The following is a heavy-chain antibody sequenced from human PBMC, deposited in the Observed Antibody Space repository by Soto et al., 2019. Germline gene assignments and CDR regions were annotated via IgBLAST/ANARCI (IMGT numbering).Heavy chain of an antibody. CDR3: ARTVLGPDLLADSFVDYYYYMDV. J-gene: IGHJ6*03. CDR1: GGSISNFY. CDR2: VYYTGST. V-gene: IGHV4-59*08. D-gene: IGHD3-9*01. Sequence: PSETLSLTCTLSGGSISNFYWSWIRQPPGKGLEWIGYVYYTGSTSYNPSLKRRVTFSADSSRGQFSLRLNSVTAADTAVYYCARTVLGPDLLADSFVDYYYYMDVWGQGTTVT.